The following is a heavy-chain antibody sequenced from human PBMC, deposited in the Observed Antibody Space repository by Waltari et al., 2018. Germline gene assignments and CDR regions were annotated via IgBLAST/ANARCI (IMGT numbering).Heavy chain of an antibody. V-gene: IGHV1-69*02. Sequence: QVQLVQSGAEVKKPGSSVKVSCKASGGTFSSYTISWVRQAPGQGLEWMGRIVPSLGIANYGQKCQGRVTITADKSTSTAYMELSSLRSEDTAVYYCARGGYYDSSAYIWGQGTLVTVSS. CDR3: ARGGYYDSSAYI. CDR2: IVPSLGIA. CDR1: GGTFSSYT. D-gene: IGHD3-22*01. J-gene: IGHJ4*02.